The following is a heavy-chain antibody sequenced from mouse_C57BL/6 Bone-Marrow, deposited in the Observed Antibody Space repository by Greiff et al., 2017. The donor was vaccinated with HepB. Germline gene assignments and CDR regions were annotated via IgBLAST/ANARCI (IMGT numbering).Heavy chain of an antibody. D-gene: IGHD1-1*01. CDR1: GYTFTSYW. Sequence: QVQLQQPGAELVKPGASVKLFCKASGYTFTSYWMHWVKQRPGQGLEWIGMIQPNSGSTNYNEKFTSKATLTVDKSSSKAYMQLSSLTSEDSAVYYCTRVRYYGSSYYAMDYWGQGTSVTVSS. V-gene: IGHV1-64*01. J-gene: IGHJ4*01. CDR3: TRVRYYGSSYYAMDY. CDR2: IQPNSGST.